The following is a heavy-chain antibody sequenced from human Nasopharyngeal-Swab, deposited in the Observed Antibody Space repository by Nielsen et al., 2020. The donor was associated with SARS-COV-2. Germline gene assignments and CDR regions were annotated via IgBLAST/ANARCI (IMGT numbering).Heavy chain of an antibody. D-gene: IGHD2-15*01. Sequence: GGPLRLSCAASGFTFSDYYMGWIRQAPGKGLEWISYITSSGSTIFYTDSVKGRFTISRDNAKNSLYLQMNSLRADDTAVYYCAREVVPSIWGQGTLVTVSS. V-gene: IGHV3-11*01. J-gene: IGHJ4*02. CDR3: AREVVPSI. CDR1: GFTFSDYY. CDR2: ITSSGSTI.